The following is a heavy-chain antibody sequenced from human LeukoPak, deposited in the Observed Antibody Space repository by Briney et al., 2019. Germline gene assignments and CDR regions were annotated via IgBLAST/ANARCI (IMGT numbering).Heavy chain of an antibody. CDR3: ARHSAPTMVRGVNYYYYYMDV. J-gene: IGHJ6*03. V-gene: IGHV4-59*08. Sequence: SETLSLACTVSGGSISSYYWSWIRQPPGKGPEWIGYIYYSGSTNYNPSLKSRVTISVDTSKNQFSLKLSSVTAADTAVYYCARHSAPTMVRGVNYYYYYMDVWGKGTTVTVSS. CDR2: IYYSGST. CDR1: GGSISSYY. D-gene: IGHD3-10*01.